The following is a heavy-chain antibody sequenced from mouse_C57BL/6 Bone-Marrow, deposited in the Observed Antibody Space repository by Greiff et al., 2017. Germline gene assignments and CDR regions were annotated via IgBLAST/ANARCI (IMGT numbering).Heavy chain of an antibody. Sequence: EVKVVESGPGLAKPSQTLSLTCSVTGYSITSDYWNWIRKFPGNKLEYMGYISYSGSTYYNPSLKSRISITRDTSKNQYYLQLNSVTTEDTATYYCARYAPLLRSWYFDVWGTGTTVTGSS. CDR2: ISYSGST. J-gene: IGHJ1*03. CDR1: GYSITSDY. D-gene: IGHD1-1*01. V-gene: IGHV3-8*01. CDR3: ARYAPLLRSWYFDV.